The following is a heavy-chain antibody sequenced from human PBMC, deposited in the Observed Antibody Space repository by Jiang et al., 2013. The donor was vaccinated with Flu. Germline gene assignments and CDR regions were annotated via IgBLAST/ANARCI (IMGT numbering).Heavy chain of an antibody. D-gene: IGHD5-24*01. CDR2: IDPSDSYS. J-gene: IGHJ4*02. CDR1: GYTFTNYY. Sequence: GAEVKKPGASVRISCKASGYTFTNYYIHWVRQMPGKGLEWMGRIDPSDSYSNFSPSFQGHVNISADKSTSIVYLQWRSLKASDTAMYYCARLRENGYNLGLFDFWGQGTLVTVSS. CDR3: ARLRENGYNLGLFDF. V-gene: IGHV5-10-1*01.